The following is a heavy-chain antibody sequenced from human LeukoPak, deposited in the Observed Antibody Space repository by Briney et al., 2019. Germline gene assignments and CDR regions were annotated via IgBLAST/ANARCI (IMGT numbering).Heavy chain of an antibody. CDR3: ARGRRDGYNFNWYFDL. V-gene: IGHV4-61*02. CDR1: GGSISSCSYY. D-gene: IGHD5-24*01. Sequence: TSETLSLTCTVSGGSISSCSYYWSWIRQPAGKGLVWIGCIFPSGSTNYNSSLKSRLTISVDTSKNQFSLKVSSVTAADTAVYYCARGRRDGYNFNWYFDLWDRGTLVTVSS. CDR2: IFPSGST. J-gene: IGHJ2*01.